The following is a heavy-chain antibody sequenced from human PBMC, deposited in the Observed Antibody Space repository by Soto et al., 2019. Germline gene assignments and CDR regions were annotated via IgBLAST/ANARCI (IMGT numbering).Heavy chain of an antibody. V-gene: IGHV5-51*01. Sequence: PGESLEICFKGSGYMFSAYWIAGVRQMPGKGLEWIGIIYPEDLDSRDSPSFQGDVNISVDKSTRTAYLQWSSLKASDTAIYSCARREYSYGYFDYWGQGTLVTVPS. CDR1: GYMFSAYW. D-gene: IGHD2-2*03. CDR2: IYPEDLDS. J-gene: IGHJ4*02. CDR3: ARREYSYGYFDY.